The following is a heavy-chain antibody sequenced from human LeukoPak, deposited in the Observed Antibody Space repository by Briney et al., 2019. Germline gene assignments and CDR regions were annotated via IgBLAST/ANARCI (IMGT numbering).Heavy chain of an antibody. D-gene: IGHD6-19*01. V-gene: IGHV3-11*01. CDR3: ARGEEEGSGFYYYYYGMDV. J-gene: IGHJ6*02. Sequence: GRSLRLSCAASGFTFSDYYMSWIRQAPGKGLEWVSYISSSGSTIYYADSVKGRFTISRDNAKNSLYLQMNSLRAEDTAVYYCARGEEEGSGFYYYYYGMDVWGQGTTVTVSS. CDR2: ISSSGSTI. CDR1: GFTFSDYY.